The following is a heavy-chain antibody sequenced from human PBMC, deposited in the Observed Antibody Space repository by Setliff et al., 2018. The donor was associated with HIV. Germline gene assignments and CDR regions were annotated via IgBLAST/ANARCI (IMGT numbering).Heavy chain of an antibody. J-gene: IGHJ5*02. CDR1: GGSISTATFY. CDR2: IYQSGSI. V-gene: IGHV4-39*07. Sequence: SETLSLTCTVSGGSISTATFYWNWIRQPPGQGPQWIGSIYQSGSIYYNPSLQSRVTISVDSSKNQFSLNLFSVTAADTAVYYCARPRRVRSRAWYWFDIWGQGTLVTVSS. CDR3: ARPRRVRSRAWYWFDI. D-gene: IGHD6-19*01.